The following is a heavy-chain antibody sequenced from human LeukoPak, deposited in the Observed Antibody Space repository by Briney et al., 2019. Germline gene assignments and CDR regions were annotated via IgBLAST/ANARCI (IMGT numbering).Heavy chain of an antibody. J-gene: IGHJ4*02. CDR3: AREELGIDY. CDR1: GGSISSGSYY. CDR2: IYTSGST. D-gene: IGHD7-27*01. Sequence: SQTLSLTCTVSGGSISSGSYYWSWIRQPAGKGLKWIGRIYTSGSTNYNPSLKSRVTISVDTSKNQFSLKLSSVTAADTAVYYCAREELGIDYWGQGTLVTVSS. V-gene: IGHV4-61*02.